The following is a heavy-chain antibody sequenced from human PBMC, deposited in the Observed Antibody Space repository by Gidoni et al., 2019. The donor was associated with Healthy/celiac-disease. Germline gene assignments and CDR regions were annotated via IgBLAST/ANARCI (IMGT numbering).Heavy chain of an antibody. D-gene: IGHD3-10*01. J-gene: IGHJ6*02. CDR1: GGSISRYY. V-gene: IGHV4-59*01. CDR3: ARTMVRAWEYYYYGMDV. CDR2: IYYSGST. Sequence: QVQLQESGPGLVKPSETLSLTCTVSGGSISRYYWSWIRQPPGKGLEWIGYIYYSGSTKYNSSLKSRVTISVDTAKNQFALNLSSVTAADTAVYYCARTMVRAWEYYYYGMDVWGQGTTVTVSS.